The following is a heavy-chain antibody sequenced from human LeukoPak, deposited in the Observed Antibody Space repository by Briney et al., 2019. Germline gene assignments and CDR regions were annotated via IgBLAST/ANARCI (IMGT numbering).Heavy chain of an antibody. D-gene: IGHD2-21*01. J-gene: IGHJ4*02. CDR1: GFTFSTYG. CDR2: ISYDGSNK. Sequence: GGSLRLSCAASGFTFSTYGMHWVRQAPGKGLEWVAVISYDGSNKYYADSVKGRFTISRDNSKNTLYLQMDSLRAEDTAVYYCASYCGSANCSGQGTLVTVSS. CDR3: ASYCGSANC. V-gene: IGHV3-30*03.